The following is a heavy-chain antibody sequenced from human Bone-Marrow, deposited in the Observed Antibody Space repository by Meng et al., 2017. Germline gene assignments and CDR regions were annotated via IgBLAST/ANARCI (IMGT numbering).Heavy chain of an antibody. J-gene: IGHJ4*02. Sequence: VHVRQWGAGCCQPSCSLFFTWAFYGGSFSGYYWSWFRQPPGKGLEWIGEINHSGSTNYNPSLKSRVTISVDTSKNQFSLKLSSVTAADTAVYYCARGRTPRYCSGGSCYSPSYYFDYWGQGTLVTVSS. CDR3: ARGRTPRYCSGGSCYSPSYYFDY. V-gene: IGHV4-34*01. D-gene: IGHD2-15*01. CDR1: GGSFSGYY. CDR2: INHSGST.